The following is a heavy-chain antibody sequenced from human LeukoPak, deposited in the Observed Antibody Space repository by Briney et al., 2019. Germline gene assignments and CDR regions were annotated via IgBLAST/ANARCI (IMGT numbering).Heavy chain of an antibody. CDR3: AEAQDIVATAYFDY. D-gene: IGHD5-12*01. CDR2: IRYDGSNK. V-gene: IGHV3-30*02. Sequence: GGSLRLSCAASGFTFSSYGMHWVRQAPGKGLEWVAFIRYDGSNKYYADSVKGRFTISRDNSKNTLYLQMNSLRAEDTAVYYCAEAQDIVATAYFDYWGQGTLVTVSS. J-gene: IGHJ4*02. CDR1: GFTFSSYG.